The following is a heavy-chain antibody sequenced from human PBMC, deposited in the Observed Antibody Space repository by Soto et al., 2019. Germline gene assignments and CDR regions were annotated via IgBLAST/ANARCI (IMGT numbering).Heavy chain of an antibody. V-gene: IGHV1-69*01. Sequence: QVQLVQSGAEVRMPGSSVKVSCKASGGTFSTYPINWVRQAPGQGLEWMGGIIPLFGTTNYAQKFKGRVTITADESTRTAYMELSSVRAEAAAVYYCARGATHGSSWYFWFDPWGQGTLVTVSS. CDR3: ARGATHGSSWYFWFDP. CDR2: IIPLFGTT. J-gene: IGHJ5*02. CDR1: GGTFSTYP. D-gene: IGHD6-13*01.